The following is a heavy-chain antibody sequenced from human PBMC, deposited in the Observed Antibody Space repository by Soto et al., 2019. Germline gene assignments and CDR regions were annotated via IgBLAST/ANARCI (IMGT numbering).Heavy chain of an antibody. V-gene: IGHV4-34*01. J-gene: IGHJ4*02. CDR1: GGSCSGYY. CDR3: ARGGGERNSGYDGNIDY. CDR2: INHSGST. D-gene: IGHD5-12*01. Sequence: SETLSVSCAVEGGSCSGYYWSWIRQPPGKGLEWIGEINHSGSTNYNPSLKSRVTISVDTSKNQFSLKLSSVTAADTAVYYCARGGGERNSGYDGNIDYWGQGTLVTVSS.